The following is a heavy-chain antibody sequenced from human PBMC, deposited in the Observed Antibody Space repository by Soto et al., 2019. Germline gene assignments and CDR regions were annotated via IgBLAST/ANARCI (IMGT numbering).Heavy chain of an antibody. V-gene: IGHV1-46*03. CDR1: GYTFATYY. CDR2: INPGAGSA. Sequence: ASVKVYCKASGYTFATYYIHWVRQSPGQGLEWMGIINPGAGSANYAQRVQGRVTLTRDTSASTVYMELSPLRSEDTAVYFCNRDLTSGQPRGFDPWGQRTLDTVSS. J-gene: IGHJ5*02. D-gene: IGHD2-2*01. CDR3: NRDLTSGQPRGFDP.